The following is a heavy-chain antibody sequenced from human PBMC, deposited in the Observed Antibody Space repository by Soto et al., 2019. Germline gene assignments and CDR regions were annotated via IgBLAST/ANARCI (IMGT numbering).Heavy chain of an antibody. D-gene: IGHD4-17*01. CDR1: GGSFSLYY. J-gene: IGHJ6*02. Sequence: SETLSLTCAVDGGSFSLYYWSWIRQSPGQGLEWIGEINYSGTTNYNPSLKSRVTISVDPSKSHFSLKMRSVTAADTAVYYCARARCGDYRSRGGHGMDVWGQGTTVTVSS. V-gene: IGHV4-34*01. CDR3: ARARCGDYRSRGGHGMDV. CDR2: INYSGTT.